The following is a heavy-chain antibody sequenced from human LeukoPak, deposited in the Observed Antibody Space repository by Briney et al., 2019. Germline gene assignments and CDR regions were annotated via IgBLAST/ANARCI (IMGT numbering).Heavy chain of an antibody. J-gene: IGHJ4*02. Sequence: GASVKVSCKASGYTFTGYYMHWVRQAPGQGLEWMGWINPNSGGTNYAQKFQGRVTMTRDTSISTAYMELSRLRSDDTAVYYCARIKGQLPYHAAYFDYWGQGTLVTVSS. D-gene: IGHD2-2*01. V-gene: IGHV1-2*02. CDR1: GYTFTGYY. CDR2: INPNSGGT. CDR3: ARIKGQLPYHAAYFDY.